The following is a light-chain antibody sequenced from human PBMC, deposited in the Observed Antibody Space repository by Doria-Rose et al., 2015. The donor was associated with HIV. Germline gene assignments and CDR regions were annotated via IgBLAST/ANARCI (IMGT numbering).Light chain of an antibody. CDR1: KLGDKY. CDR3: QAWDSSTAI. J-gene: IGLJ2*01. Sequence: SYELIQLPSVSVSPGQTASITCSGDKLGDKYTSWYQQKPGQSPVLVINQDNKRPSGIPERFSGSNSGNTATLTISGTQALDEADYHCQAWDSSTAIFGGGTKLTVL. V-gene: IGLV3-1*01. CDR2: QDN.